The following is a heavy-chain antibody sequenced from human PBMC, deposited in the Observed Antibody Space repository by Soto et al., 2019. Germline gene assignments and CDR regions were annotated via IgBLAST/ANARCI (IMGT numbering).Heavy chain of an antibody. D-gene: IGHD3-22*01. V-gene: IGHV4-4*02. Sequence: SETLSLTCAVSGGSISSSNWWSWVRQPPGKGLEWIGEIYHSGSTNYNPSLKSRVTISVDKSKNQFSLKLSSVTAADTAVYYCARSADYYDSSGVFDYWGQGTLVTVSS. CDR1: GGSISSSNW. CDR2: IYHSGST. J-gene: IGHJ4*02. CDR3: ARSADYYDSSGVFDY.